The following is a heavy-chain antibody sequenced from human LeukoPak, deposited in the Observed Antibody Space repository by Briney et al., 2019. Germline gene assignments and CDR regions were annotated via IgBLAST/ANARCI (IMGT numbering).Heavy chain of an antibody. D-gene: IGHD3-3*01. Sequence: SQTLSLTCTVSGGSISSGGYYWGWIRQPPGKGLEWIGSIYYSGSTYYNPSLKSRVTISVDTSKNQFSLKLSSVTAADTAVYYCARHGDFWSGYSFDYWGQGTLVTVSS. V-gene: IGHV4-39*01. CDR3: ARHGDFWSGYSFDY. J-gene: IGHJ4*02. CDR2: IYYSGST. CDR1: GGSISSGGYY.